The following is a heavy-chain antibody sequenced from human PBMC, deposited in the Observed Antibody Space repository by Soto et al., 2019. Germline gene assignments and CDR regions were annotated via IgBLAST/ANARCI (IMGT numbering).Heavy chain of an antibody. CDR3: ARSRNYRLAR. J-gene: IGHJ4*02. V-gene: IGHV5-51*01. CDR1: GYSFSRHL. CDR2: IYPGDSDT. Sequence: GESLKVFCKGSGYSFSRHLIRWVRQMPGKSLEWMGIIYPGDSDTRYSPYFQGRFTISRDNAKNSLCLQMTSLRAVGTAVYYFARSRNYRLARWGQGTLVNVSS. D-gene: IGHD2-2*01.